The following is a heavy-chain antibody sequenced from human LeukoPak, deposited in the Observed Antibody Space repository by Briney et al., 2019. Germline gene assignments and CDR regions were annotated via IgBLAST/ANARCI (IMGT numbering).Heavy chain of an antibody. V-gene: IGHV3-33*01. D-gene: IGHD3-22*01. J-gene: IGHJ4*02. CDR3: ARDISGYYYFDY. CDR2: IWYDGSNK. Sequence: PGGSLRLSCAASGFTFSNYGMHWVRHAPGKGLEWVAVIWYDGSNKYYADSVKGRFIISRDNSKNTLYLQMNSLRAEDTAVYYCARDISGYYYFDYWGQGTLVTVSS. CDR1: GFTFSNYG.